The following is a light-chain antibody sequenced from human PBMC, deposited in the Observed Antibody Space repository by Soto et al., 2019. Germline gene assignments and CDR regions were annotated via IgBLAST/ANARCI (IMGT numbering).Light chain of an antibody. V-gene: IGKV3-15*01. CDR1: QSVNSN. CDR2: GAS. CDR3: QQYNDWPLT. Sequence: KVMTQSPATLSVSPGERATLSCRASQSVNSNLAGYQQKPGQAPRLLLYGASTRAIGIPARFSGSASGTEFTLTISSLQSEDSAVYYCQQYNDWPLTFGGGTKVEI. J-gene: IGKJ4*01.